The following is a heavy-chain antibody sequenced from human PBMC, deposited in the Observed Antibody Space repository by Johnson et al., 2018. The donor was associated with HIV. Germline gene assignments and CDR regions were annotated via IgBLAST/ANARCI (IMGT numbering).Heavy chain of an antibody. CDR1: GFTVSSNY. J-gene: IGHJ3*02. CDR3: ARMKRGWYVVIEI. D-gene: IGHD6-19*01. Sequence: QLVESGGGLVQPGGSLRLSCAASGFTVSSNYMSWVRQAPGKGLEWVSVIYSGGSTYYADSVKGRFTISRDNAKNSLYLQMNSLRAEDTAVYYCARMKRGWYVVIEIWGQGTMVTVSS. CDR2: IYSGGST. V-gene: IGHV3-66*01.